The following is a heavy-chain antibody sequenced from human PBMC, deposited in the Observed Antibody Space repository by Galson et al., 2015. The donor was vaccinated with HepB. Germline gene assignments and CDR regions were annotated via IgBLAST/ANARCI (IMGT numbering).Heavy chain of an antibody. CDR2: INTNTGNP. CDR1: GYTFTTYP. D-gene: IGHD2-2*01. J-gene: IGHJ4*02. CDR3: ARDYCTRTSCYASY. V-gene: IGHV7-4-1*02. Sequence: SVKVSCKASGYTFTTYPMYWVRQAPGQGLELMGWINTNTGNPTYAQGFTGRFVFSLDTSVSTAYLQISSLKAEDTAVYYCARDYCTRTSCYASYWGQGTLVTVSS.